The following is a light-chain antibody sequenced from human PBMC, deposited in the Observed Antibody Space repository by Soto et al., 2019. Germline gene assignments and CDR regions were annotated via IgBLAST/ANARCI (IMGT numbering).Light chain of an antibody. CDR2: DVS. V-gene: IGLV2-14*01. J-gene: IGLJ3*02. CDR3: SSYTSINTLRV. CDR1: SSDVGGYNY. Sequence: QSALTQPASVSGSPGQSITMSCTGTSSDVGGYNYVSWYQQHPGKAPELMIYDVSNRPSGVSNRFSGSKSGNTASLTISGLQAEDEADYYCSSYTSINTLRVFGGGTKLTVL.